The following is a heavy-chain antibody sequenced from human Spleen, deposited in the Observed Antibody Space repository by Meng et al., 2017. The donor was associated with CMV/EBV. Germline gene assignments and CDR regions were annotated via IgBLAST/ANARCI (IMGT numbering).Heavy chain of an antibody. Sequence: GGSLRLSCAASGFTVSSNYMSWVRQAPGKGLEWVSAIYSGGTTHYADSVKGRFTISRDNSKNTLYLQMNSLRAEDTAVYYCAREGKGLGPYYFDYWGQGTLVTVSS. CDR3: AREGKGLGPYYFDY. V-gene: IGHV3-53*05. CDR2: IYSGGTT. J-gene: IGHJ4*02. D-gene: IGHD2-15*01. CDR1: GFTVSSNY.